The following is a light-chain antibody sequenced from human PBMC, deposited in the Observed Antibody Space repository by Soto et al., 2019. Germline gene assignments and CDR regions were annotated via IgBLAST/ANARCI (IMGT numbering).Light chain of an antibody. Sequence: QSVLTQPASVSGSPGQSITISCTGTSSDIGRYKFVSWFQQHPGKAPKLMIFEGTNRPSGVSNRFSGSKSGNTASLTISGLHAEDEAIYFCSSSTNTNTLVIFGGGTKLTVL. CDR3: SSSTNTNTLVI. CDR1: SSDIGRYKF. V-gene: IGLV2-14*01. J-gene: IGLJ2*01. CDR2: EGT.